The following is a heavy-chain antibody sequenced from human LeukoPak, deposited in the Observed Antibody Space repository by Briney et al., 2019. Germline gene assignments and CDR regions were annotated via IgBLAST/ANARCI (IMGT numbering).Heavy chain of an antibody. CDR3: AREGVLMGRYYFDY. J-gene: IGHJ4*02. CDR1: GGTFSSYT. V-gene: IGHV1-69*04. Sequence: GSSVKVSCKASGGTFSSYTISWVRQAPGQGLEWMGRIIPILGIANYAQKFQGRVTITADKSTSTAYMELSSLRSGDTAVYLCAREGVLMGRYYFDYWGQGTLVTVSS. CDR2: IIPILGIA. D-gene: IGHD3-3*01.